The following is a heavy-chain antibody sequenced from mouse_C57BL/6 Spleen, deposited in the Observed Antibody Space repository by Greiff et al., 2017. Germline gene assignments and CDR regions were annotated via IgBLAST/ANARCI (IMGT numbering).Heavy chain of an antibody. CDR3: ARGRYGSSYYYAMDY. V-gene: IGHV1-52*01. Sequence: QVQLQQPGAELVRPGSSVKLSCKASGYTFTSYWMHWVKQRPIQGLEWIGNIDPSDSETHYNQKFKDKATLTVDKSSSTAYMQLSSLTSEDSAVYDGARGRYGSSYYYAMDYWGQGTSVTVSS. J-gene: IGHJ4*01. D-gene: IGHD1-1*01. CDR2: IDPSDSET. CDR1: GYTFTSYW.